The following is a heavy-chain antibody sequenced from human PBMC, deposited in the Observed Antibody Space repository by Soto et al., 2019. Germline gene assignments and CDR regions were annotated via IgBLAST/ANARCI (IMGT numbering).Heavy chain of an antibody. J-gene: IGHJ6*02. CDR2: IWYDGSNK. V-gene: IGHV3-33*01. D-gene: IGHD2-15*01. Sequence: GGSLRLSCAASGFTFSSYGMHWVRQAPGKGPEWVAVIWYDGSNKYYADSVKGRFTISRDNSKNTLYLQMNSLRAEDTAVYYCARVVAATPILYYYGMDVWGQGTTVTVSS. CDR1: GFTFSSYG. CDR3: ARVVAATPILYYYGMDV.